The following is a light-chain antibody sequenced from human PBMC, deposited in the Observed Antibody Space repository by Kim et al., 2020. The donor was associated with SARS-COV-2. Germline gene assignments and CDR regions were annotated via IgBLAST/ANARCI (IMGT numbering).Light chain of an antibody. CDR1: QGVSSSY. Sequence: PPADRATLSCRASQGVSSSYLAWYQQKPGQAPGLPIYGASSRATGTPDRFSGSGSGTDFTLTITRLEPEDFAVYYCQQYSSSPATFGQGTKVDIK. V-gene: IGKV3-20*01. CDR2: GAS. J-gene: IGKJ1*01. CDR3: QQYSSSPAT.